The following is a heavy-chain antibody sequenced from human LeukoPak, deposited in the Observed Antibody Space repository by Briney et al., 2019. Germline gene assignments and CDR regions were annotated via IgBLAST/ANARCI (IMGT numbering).Heavy chain of an antibody. J-gene: IGHJ4*02. D-gene: IGHD5-24*01. CDR3: ARLDREGYYFPYYFDY. V-gene: IGHV3-66*01. Sequence: PGGSLRLSCTVSGFTVTSNYMTWVRQAPGKGLEWVSVIYTDGKTYYADSVKGRFSISRDNSKNTLFLQMKSLRAEDTAVYFCARLDREGYYFPYYFDYWGQGTRVSVS. CDR2: IYTDGKT. CDR1: GFTVTSNY.